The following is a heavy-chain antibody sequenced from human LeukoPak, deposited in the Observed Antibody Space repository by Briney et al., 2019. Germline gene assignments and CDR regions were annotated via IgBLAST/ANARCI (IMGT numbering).Heavy chain of an antibody. CDR2: MNPLSGNT. CDR1: GYSFVTSD. CDR3: VRSLAVDGTRAY. D-gene: IGHD6-19*01. Sequence: ASVKVSCKASGYSFVTSDINWLRQAAGQGLEGMGWMNPLSGNTGYAQKFQGRVTMTRNTSTGTAYMELSSLRSEDTAVYYCVRSLAVDGTRAYWGQGTPVIVSS. J-gene: IGHJ4*02. V-gene: IGHV1-8*01.